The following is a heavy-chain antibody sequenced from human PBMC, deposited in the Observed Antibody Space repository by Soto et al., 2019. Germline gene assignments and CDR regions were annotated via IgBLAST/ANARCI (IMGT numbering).Heavy chain of an antibody. CDR3: ARHGPYYDFWSGYYESYFDY. J-gene: IGHJ4*02. Sequence: QVQLQESGPGLVKPSETLSLTCTVSGGSISSYYWSWIRQPPGKGLEWIGYIYYSGSTNYNPSLKGRVTISVDTSKNQFSLKLSSVTAADTAVYYCARHGPYYDFWSGYYESYFDYWGQGTLVTVSS. V-gene: IGHV4-59*08. D-gene: IGHD3-3*01. CDR2: IYYSGST. CDR1: GGSISSYY.